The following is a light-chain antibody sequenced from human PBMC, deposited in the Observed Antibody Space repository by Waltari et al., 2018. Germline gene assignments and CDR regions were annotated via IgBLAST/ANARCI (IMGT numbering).Light chain of an antibody. CDR2: GAS. Sequence: EIVMTQSPATLSVSPGERATLSCRASQSVSSDLALYQQKPGQAPRLLFYGASTRATGSPARFSGSGSGTDFTLSISSLQSEDFALYYCQQYNDWPKITFGQGTRLEIK. V-gene: IGKV3-15*01. CDR3: QQYNDWPKIT. CDR1: QSVSSD. J-gene: IGKJ5*01.